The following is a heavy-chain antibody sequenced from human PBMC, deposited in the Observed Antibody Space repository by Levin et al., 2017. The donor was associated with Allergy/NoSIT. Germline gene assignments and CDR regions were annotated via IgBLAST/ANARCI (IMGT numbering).Heavy chain of an antibody. Sequence: PGGSLRLSCAASGFTFSSYGMHWVRQAPGKGLEWVAVIWYDGSNKYYADSVKGRFTISRDNSKNTLYLQMNSLRAEDTAVYYCARGGWQLVSTPRHNWFDPWGQGTLVTVSS. CDR2: IWYDGSNK. V-gene: IGHV3-33*01. CDR3: ARGGWQLVSTPRHNWFDP. J-gene: IGHJ5*02. D-gene: IGHD6-13*01. CDR1: GFTFSSYG.